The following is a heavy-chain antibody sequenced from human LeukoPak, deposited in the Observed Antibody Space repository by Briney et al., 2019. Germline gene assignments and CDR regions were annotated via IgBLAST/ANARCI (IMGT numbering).Heavy chain of an antibody. CDR3: ASGPIVVVPAAIRYYGMDV. CDR2: IIPILGIA. CDR1: VGAFSRYT. J-gene: IGHJ6*02. Sequence: ASVKLFREASVGAFSRYTISWVRGALGQGLEWRGGIIPILGIANYAQKFQGRVTITADKSTSTAYMELSSLRSEDTAVYYCASGPIVVVPAAIRYYGMDVWGQGTTVTVSS. V-gene: IGHV1-69*02. D-gene: IGHD2-2*01.